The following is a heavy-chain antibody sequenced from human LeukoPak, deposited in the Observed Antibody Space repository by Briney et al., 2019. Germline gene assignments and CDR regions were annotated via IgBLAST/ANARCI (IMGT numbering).Heavy chain of an antibody. Sequence: PGGSLRLSCAASGFTFSSYWMHWVRQAPGKGLVWVSRINSDGSSTNYADSVKGRFTISRDNSKNTLYLQMNSLRAEDTAVYYCAIDHPGIITYFDYWGQGTLVTVSS. CDR2: INSDGSST. CDR1: GFTFSSYW. J-gene: IGHJ4*02. D-gene: IGHD3-10*01. V-gene: IGHV3-74*01. CDR3: AIDHPGIITYFDY.